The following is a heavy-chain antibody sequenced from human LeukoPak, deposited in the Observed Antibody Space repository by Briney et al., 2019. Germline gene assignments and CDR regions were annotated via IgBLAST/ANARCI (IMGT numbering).Heavy chain of an antibody. CDR3: ARAYSSSWYWNWFDP. CDR1: GYSISSGYY. V-gene: IGHV4-38-2*02. J-gene: IGHJ5*02. D-gene: IGHD6-13*01. Sequence: SETLSLTCTVSGYSISSGYYWGWIRQPPGKGLEWIGSIYNSGSTYYNPSLKSRVTIPVDTSKNQFSLKLSSVTAADTALYYCARAYSSSWYWNWFDPWGQGTLVTVSS. CDR2: IYNSGST.